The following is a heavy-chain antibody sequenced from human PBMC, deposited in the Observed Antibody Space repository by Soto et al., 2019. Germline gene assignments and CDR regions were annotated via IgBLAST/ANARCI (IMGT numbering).Heavy chain of an antibody. D-gene: IGHD3-16*01. V-gene: IGHV3-21*01. Sequence: GGSLRLSCAASGFTFSSYSMNWVRQAPGKGLEWVSSISSSSSYIYYADSVKGRFTISRDNAKNSLYLQMNSLRAEDTAVYYCARASGVIMITFGGVSVWGQGALVIVSS. CDR3: ARASGVIMITFGGVSV. J-gene: IGHJ4*02. CDR2: ISSSSSYI. CDR1: GFTFSSYS.